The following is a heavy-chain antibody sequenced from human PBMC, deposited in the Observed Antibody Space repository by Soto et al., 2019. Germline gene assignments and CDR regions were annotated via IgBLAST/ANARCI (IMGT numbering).Heavy chain of an antibody. CDR2: ISSSDSTI. CDR3: ARRGVDDFWSGYYSDY. CDR1: GFTFSDYF. D-gene: IGHD3-3*01. V-gene: IGHV3-11*01. Sequence: QVQLVESGGGLVKPGGSLRLSCAASGFTFSDYFMSWIRQAPGKGLEWVSSISSSDSTIYYADSVKGRFTISRDNAKNSLYLQMNSLRAEDTAVYYCARRGVDDFWSGYYSDYWGQGTLVTVSS. J-gene: IGHJ4*02.